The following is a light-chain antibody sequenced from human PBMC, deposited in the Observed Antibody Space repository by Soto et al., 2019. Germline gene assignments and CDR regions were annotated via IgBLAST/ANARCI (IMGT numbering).Light chain of an antibody. Sequence: QSALTQSASVSGSPGQSTTISCTGTSGDIGSYTFVSWYQQYPGKAPKLLISEVTNRPSGVSNRFSGSTSVNTASLTISGLQAEDEAHYYCRSYTTNSPPVVFGGETKVTVL. V-gene: IGLV2-14*01. CDR3: RSYTTNSPPVV. J-gene: IGLJ2*01. CDR1: SGDIGSYTF. CDR2: EVT.